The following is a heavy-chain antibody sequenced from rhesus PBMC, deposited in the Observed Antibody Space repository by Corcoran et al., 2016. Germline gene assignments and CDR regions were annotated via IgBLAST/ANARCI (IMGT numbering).Heavy chain of an antibody. CDR2: SYGSSGST. J-gene: IGHJ4*01. CDR1: GGSISDSYN. D-gene: IGHD5-24*01. CDR3: ARTSPEIQRVQLRKSFDY. V-gene: IGHV4-160*01. Sequence: QVQLQELGPGLVKPSETLSLTCTVSGGSISDSYNWSWIRQPPGTGLAWMGRSYGSSGSTDYNPSLKSRVTISTDTSKNQFSLKLSSVTAADTAVYYCARTSPEIQRVQLRKSFDYWGQGVLVTVSS.